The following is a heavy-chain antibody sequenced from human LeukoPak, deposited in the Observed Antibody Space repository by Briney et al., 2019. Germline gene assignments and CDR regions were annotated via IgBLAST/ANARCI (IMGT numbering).Heavy chain of an antibody. D-gene: IGHD1-26*01. CDR2: IYSSETT. Sequence: SETLSLTCSVSGASITSDYWSWIRQPPGKGLEWIGNIYSSETTKYNPSLRSRATISGDTSKNQFSLKLSSVTAADTAVYYCARSEEWELPRFDYWGQGTLVTVSS. CDR1: GASITSDY. V-gene: IGHV4-4*09. J-gene: IGHJ4*02. CDR3: ARSEEWELPRFDY.